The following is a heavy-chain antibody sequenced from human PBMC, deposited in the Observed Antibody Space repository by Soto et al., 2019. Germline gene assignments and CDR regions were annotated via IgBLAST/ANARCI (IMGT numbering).Heavy chain of an antibody. D-gene: IGHD3-9*01. CDR2: IDPSDSYT. J-gene: IGHJ4*02. CDR1: GYSFTSYW. CDR3: ARRLSNYDILTVPPGFDY. Sequence: SLKISCKGSGYSFTSYWISWVRQMPGKGLEWMGRIDPSDSYTNYSPSFQGHVTISADKSISTAYLQWSSLKASDTAMYNCARRLSNYDILTVPPGFDYWGQGTLVTVSS. V-gene: IGHV5-10-1*01.